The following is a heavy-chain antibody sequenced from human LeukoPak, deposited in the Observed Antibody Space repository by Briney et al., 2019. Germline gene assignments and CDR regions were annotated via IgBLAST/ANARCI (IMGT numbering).Heavy chain of an antibody. J-gene: IGHJ4*02. V-gene: IGHV3-23*01. CDR3: AKSTIFGVVITQYYFDY. CDR1: GFTFSSYD. D-gene: IGHD3-3*01. CDR2: ISGSGGST. Sequence: GGSLRLSCAASGFTFSSYDMSWVRQAPGKGLEWVSAISGSGGSTYYADSVKGRFTISRDNSKNTLYLQMNSLRAEDTAVYYCAKSTIFGVVITQYYFDYWGQGTLVTVSS.